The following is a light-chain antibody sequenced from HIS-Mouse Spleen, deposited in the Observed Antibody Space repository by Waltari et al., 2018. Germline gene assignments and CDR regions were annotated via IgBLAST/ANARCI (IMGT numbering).Light chain of an antibody. V-gene: IGLV2-8*01. Sequence: QSALTQPPSASGSPGQSVTISCTGTSSDVGGYNYVSWYQQHPGNAPKLMIYEVSKRPSGVPDRFSGSKSCNTASLTVAGLQAEDEADYYCSSYAGSNNYVFGTGTKVTVL. CDR3: SSYAGSNNYV. CDR1: SSDVGGYNY. CDR2: EVS. J-gene: IGLJ1*01.